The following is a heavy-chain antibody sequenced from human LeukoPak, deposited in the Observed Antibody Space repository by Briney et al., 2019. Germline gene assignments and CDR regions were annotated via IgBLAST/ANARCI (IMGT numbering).Heavy chain of an antibody. Sequence: KPSETLSLTCTVSGDSINSYYWSWIRQPPGKGLEWIGYICYSGSTNYNPSLKSRVTISVDTSKNQFSLKLSSVTAADTAVYYCARDFELHAFDIWGQGTMVTVSS. D-gene: IGHD1-26*01. V-gene: IGHV4-59*01. CDR1: GDSINSYY. CDR3: ARDFELHAFDI. CDR2: ICYSGST. J-gene: IGHJ3*02.